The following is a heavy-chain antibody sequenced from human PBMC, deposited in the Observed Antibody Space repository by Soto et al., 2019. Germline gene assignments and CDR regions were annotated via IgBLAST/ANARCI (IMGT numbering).Heavy chain of an antibody. V-gene: IGHV4-59*11. CDR2: IYYSGSS. Sequence: PSETLSLTCTVSGGSISSHCWSWIRQPPGRGLEWIGYIYYSGSSNYNPSLKSRVTISLDSSKNQFSLNLSSVTAADTAVYYCARTISGYYFDYWGQGTLVTVSS. CDR1: GGSISSHC. D-gene: IGHD3-22*01. CDR3: ARTISGYYFDY. J-gene: IGHJ4*02.